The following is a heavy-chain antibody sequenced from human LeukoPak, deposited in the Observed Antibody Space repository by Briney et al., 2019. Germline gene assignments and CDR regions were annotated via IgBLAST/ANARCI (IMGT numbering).Heavy chain of an antibody. J-gene: IGHJ6*03. CDR2: INPNSGGT. CDR3: ARDPSPSGYYYYMDV. Sequence: ASVKVSCKASGYTFTGYYMHWVRQAPGQGLEWMGWINPNSGGTNYAQRFQGRVTMTRDTSISTAYMELSRLRSDDTAVYYCARDPSPSGYYYYMDVWGKGTTVTVSS. V-gene: IGHV1-2*02. CDR1: GYTFTGYY.